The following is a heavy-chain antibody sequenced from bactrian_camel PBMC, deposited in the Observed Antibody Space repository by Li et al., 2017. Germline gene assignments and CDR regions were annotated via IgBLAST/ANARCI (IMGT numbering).Heavy chain of an antibody. CDR3: AAECVGYGSRWPQSAWKY. J-gene: IGHJ4*01. V-gene: IGHV3S55*01. Sequence: QVQLVESGGGSVQAGGSLRLSCVASGFFAEGDCVAWFRQVPGKEREGVAAIDTDGATTYADSVKGRFIISRDDAKKTLSLQMNNLKPEDTAMYYCAAECVGYGSRWPQSAWKYWGQGTQVTVS. CDR1: GFFAEGDC. D-gene: IGHD6*01. CDR2: IDTDGAT.